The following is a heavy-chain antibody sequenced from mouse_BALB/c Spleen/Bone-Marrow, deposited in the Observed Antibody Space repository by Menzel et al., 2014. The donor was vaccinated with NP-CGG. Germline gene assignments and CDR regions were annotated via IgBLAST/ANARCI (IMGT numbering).Heavy chain of an antibody. CDR3: TRGYGSYYHWYFDV. V-gene: IGHV1S135*01. Sequence: EVQLQESGPELEKPGASVKISCKASGYSFTGYNMNWVKQSNGKSLEWIGNIDPYYGGTSYNQKFKDKATLTVDKSSSTAYMQLKNLTSEDSAVYYCTRGYGSYYHWYFDVWGAGTTVTVSS. CDR1: GYSFTGYN. CDR2: IDPYYGGT. D-gene: IGHD1-1*01. J-gene: IGHJ1*01.